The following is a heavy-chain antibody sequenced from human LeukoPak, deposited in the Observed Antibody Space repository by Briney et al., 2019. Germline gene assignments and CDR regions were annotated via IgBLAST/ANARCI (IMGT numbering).Heavy chain of an antibody. CDR3: ARDNSSGYFRHYNWFDP. Sequence: PGGSLRLSCAASTFRFSDYNMNWVRQAPGKGLEWVSYLGSDGDMYYADSVKGRFTISRDNSKNTLYLQMNSLRAEDTAVYYCARDNSSGYFRHYNWFDPWGQGTLVTVSS. V-gene: IGHV3-69-1*01. J-gene: IGHJ5*02. D-gene: IGHD3-22*01. CDR1: TFRFSDYN. CDR2: LGSDGDM.